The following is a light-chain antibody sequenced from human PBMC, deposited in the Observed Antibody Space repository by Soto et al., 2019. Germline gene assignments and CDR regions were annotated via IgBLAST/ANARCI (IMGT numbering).Light chain of an antibody. CDR3: QVWASTAEFFV. CDR1: EIGSKI. J-gene: IGLJ1*01. CDR2: DAT. Sequence: SYELTQPPSVSVAAGQTAKITCWGDEIGSKIVHWYKQRPGQAPVAVVFDATDRPSGIPDRISASRSGDTATLTISRVDAGDEADYYCQVWASTAEFFVFGSGTKVTVL. V-gene: IGLV3-21*02.